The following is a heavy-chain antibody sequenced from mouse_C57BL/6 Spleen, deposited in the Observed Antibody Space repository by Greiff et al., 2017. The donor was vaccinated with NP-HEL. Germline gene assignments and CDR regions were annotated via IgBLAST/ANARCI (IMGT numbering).Heavy chain of an antibody. J-gene: IGHJ4*01. CDR3: TTETTVGMDY. Sequence: EVQLQESGAELVRPGASVKLSCTASGFNIKDDYMHWVKQRPEQGLEWIGWIDPENGDTEYASKFQGKATITADTSSNTAYLQLSSLTSEDTAVYYCTTETTVGMDYWGQGTSVTVSS. V-gene: IGHV14-4*01. D-gene: IGHD1-1*01. CDR1: GFNIKDDY. CDR2: IDPENGDT.